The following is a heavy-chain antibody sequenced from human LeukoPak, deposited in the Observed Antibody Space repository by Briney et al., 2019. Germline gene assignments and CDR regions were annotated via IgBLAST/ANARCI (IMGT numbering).Heavy chain of an antibody. CDR3: ARDFCTNGVCYYFDY. V-gene: IGHV4-38-2*02. CDR1: GYSISSNYY. D-gene: IGHD2-8*01. J-gene: IGHJ4*02. Sequence: SETLSLTCTVSGYSISSNYYWGWIRQPPGKGLEWLGTIYHSGSTYYNPSLKSRVTMSVDTSKNQFSLKLRSVTAADTAVYYCARDFCTNGVCYYFDYWGQGTLVIVSS. CDR2: IYHSGST.